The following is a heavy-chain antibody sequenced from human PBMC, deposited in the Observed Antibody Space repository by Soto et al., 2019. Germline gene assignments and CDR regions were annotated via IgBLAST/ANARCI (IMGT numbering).Heavy chain of an antibody. CDR2: IYYSGST. CDR1: GGSVSSGSYY. Sequence: SETLSLTCTVSGGSVSSGSYYWSWIRQPPGKGLEWIGYIYYSGSTNYNPSLKSRVTISVDTSKNQFSLKLSSVTAADTAVYYCARGWFDPWGQGTMVTVSS. CDR3: ARGWFDP. V-gene: IGHV4-61*01. J-gene: IGHJ5*02.